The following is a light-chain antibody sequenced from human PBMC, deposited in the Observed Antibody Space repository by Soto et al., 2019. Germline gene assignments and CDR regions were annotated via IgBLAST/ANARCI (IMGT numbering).Light chain of an antibody. V-gene: IGKV3-11*01. CDR2: GAS. CDR3: QQYVASPYT. CDR1: QSIGLA. J-gene: IGKJ2*01. Sequence: IVLTQAPATLSLSPGERATLSCRASQSIGLAIAWYQHKPGQAPRLLIYGASDRATGIPDRFSASGSGTDFTLTISSLEPEDFAVYYCQQYVASPYTFGQGTKVDIK.